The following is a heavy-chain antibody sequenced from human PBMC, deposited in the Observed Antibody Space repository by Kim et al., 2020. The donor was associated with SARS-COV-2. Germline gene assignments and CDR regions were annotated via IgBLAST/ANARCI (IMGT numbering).Heavy chain of an antibody. V-gene: IGHV3-13*04. CDR2: IGTTGDT. CDR1: GFTFSSYD. CDR3: ARSCSSTTCYVHGAFDI. D-gene: IGHD2-2*01. J-gene: IGHJ3*02. Sequence: GGSLRLSCAASGFTFSSYDMHWVRQATGKGLEWVSTIGTTGDTYYPVSVKGRFTISRENAKNSLYLQMNSLRAGDTAVYYCARSCSSTTCYVHGAFDIWG.